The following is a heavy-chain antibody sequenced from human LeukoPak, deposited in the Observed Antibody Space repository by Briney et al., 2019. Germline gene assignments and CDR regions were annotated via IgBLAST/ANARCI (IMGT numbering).Heavy chain of an antibody. Sequence: SVKVPCKASGGTFSSYAISWVRQAPGQGLEWMGRIIPILGIANYAQKFQGRVTITADKSTSTAYMELSSLRSEDTAVYYCARDLIGGCSGGSCYSLWSDYWGQGTLVTVSS. D-gene: IGHD2-15*01. CDR3: ARDLIGGCSGGSCYSLWSDY. CDR1: GGTFSSYA. J-gene: IGHJ4*02. CDR2: IIPILGIA. V-gene: IGHV1-69*04.